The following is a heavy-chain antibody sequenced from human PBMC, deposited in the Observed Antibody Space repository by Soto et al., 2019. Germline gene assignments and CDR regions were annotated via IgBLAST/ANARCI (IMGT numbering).Heavy chain of an antibody. CDR2: INPNSGGT. CDR3: ARDRLDLNYCGSGSYYFNYYYGMDV. Sequence: ASVKVSCKASGYTFTGYYMHWVRQAPGQGLEWMGWINPNSGGTNYAQKFQGWVTMTRDRSISTAKMELSRLRSDDTAVYYGARDRLDLNYCGSGSYYFNYYYGMDVWGQGTTVTVSS. D-gene: IGHD3-10*01. J-gene: IGHJ6*02. CDR1: GYTFTGYY. V-gene: IGHV1-2*04.